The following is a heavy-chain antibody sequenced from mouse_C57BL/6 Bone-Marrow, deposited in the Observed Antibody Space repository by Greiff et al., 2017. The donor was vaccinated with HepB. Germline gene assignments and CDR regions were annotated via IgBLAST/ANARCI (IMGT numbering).Heavy chain of an antibody. V-gene: IGHV5-12*01. CDR3: ARQIYPNSAWFAY. J-gene: IGHJ3*01. D-gene: IGHD3-1*01. CDR2: ISNGGGST. CDR1: GFTFSDYY. Sequence: EVMLVESGGGLVQPGGSLKLSCAASGFTFSDYYMYWVRQTPEKRLEWVAYISNGGGSTYYPDTVKGRFTISRDNAKNTLYLQMSRLKSEDTAMYYCARQIYPNSAWFAYWGQGTLVTVSA.